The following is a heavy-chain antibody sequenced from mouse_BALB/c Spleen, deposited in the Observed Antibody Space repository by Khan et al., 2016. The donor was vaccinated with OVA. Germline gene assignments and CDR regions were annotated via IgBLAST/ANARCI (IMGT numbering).Heavy chain of an antibody. J-gene: IGHJ3*01. CDR2: INPNNGYT. Sequence: QVQLQQSGAELARPGASVKMSCKASGYTFTSCTIHWIKQRPGQGLEWIGYINPNNGYTNYNQKFKDKATLTTDKSSTTAYLPLSSLTSDDSAVYNSVRDGAYYRNDGWCAYWGQGTLVTVSA. V-gene: IGHV1-4*01. D-gene: IGHD2-14*01. CDR3: VRDGAYYRNDGWCAY. CDR1: GYTFTSCT.